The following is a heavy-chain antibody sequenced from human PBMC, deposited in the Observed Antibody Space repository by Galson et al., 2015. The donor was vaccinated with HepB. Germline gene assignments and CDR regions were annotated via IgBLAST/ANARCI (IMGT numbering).Heavy chain of an antibody. CDR1: GFTFSSYS. CDR3: ARSPRGVEMATSPIWYFDL. J-gene: IGHJ2*01. Sequence: SLRFSCAASGFTFSSYSMNWVRRAPGKGLEWVSYISSSSSTIYYADSVKGRFTISRDNAKNSLYLQMNSLRDEDTAVYYCARSPRGVEMATSPIWYFDLWGRGTLVTVSS. V-gene: IGHV3-48*02. CDR2: ISSSSSTI. D-gene: IGHD5-24*01.